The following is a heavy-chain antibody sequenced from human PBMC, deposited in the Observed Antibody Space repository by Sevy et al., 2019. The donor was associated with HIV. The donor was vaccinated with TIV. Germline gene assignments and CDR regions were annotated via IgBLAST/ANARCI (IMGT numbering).Heavy chain of an antibody. CDR2: ISYDGSNK. J-gene: IGHJ4*02. CDR3: IPWDSLVLVPAAPYYFDY. Sequence: GGSLRLSCAASGFTFSSYAMHWVRQAPGKGLEWVAVISYDGSNKYYADSVKGRFTISRDNSKNTLCLQMNSLRAEDTAVYYCIPWDSLVLVPAAPYYFDYWGQGTLVTVSS. CDR1: GFTFSSYA. V-gene: IGHV3-30*04. D-gene: IGHD2-2*01.